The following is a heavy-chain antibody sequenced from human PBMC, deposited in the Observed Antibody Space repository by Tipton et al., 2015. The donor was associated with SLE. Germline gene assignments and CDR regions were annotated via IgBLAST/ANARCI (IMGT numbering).Heavy chain of an antibody. CDR3: ARGGGSYYDY. CDR2: IYPSGSI. D-gene: IGHD1-26*01. Sequence: TLSLTCTVSGDSINSHYWSWIRQPAGKGLQWIGRIYPSGSINYNPSLKSRVTISVDTSKNQLSLKLTSVTAADTAVYYCARGGGSYYDYWGQGTLVTVSS. J-gene: IGHJ4*02. CDR1: GDSINSHY. V-gene: IGHV4-4*07.